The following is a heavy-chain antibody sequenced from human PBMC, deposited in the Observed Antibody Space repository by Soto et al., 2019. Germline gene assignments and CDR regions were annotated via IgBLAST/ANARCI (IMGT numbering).Heavy chain of an antibody. J-gene: IGHJ6*01. Sequence: QLQLQESGSGLVKPSQTLSLTCAVSGGSISSGGYSWNWIRQPPGKGLEWVGYIRHSGGTYANPSLKSRVTMSINRSKNQFSLDLTSVTAADTAVYFCARGHYYYGMDVWGQGTTFTVSS. V-gene: IGHV4-30-2*01. CDR1: GGSISSGGYS. CDR2: IRHSGGT. CDR3: ARGHYYYGMDV.